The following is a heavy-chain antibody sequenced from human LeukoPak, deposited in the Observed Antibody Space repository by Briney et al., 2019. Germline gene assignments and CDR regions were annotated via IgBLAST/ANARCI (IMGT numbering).Heavy chain of an antibody. CDR1: GFTFSSYG. J-gene: IGHJ6*03. V-gene: IGHV3-21*01. CDR3: ARTPIYYYYYMDV. CDR2: ISSSSSYI. Sequence: GGSLRLSCAASGFTFSSYGMHWVRQAPGKGLEWVSSISSSSSYIYYADSVKGRFTISRDNAKNSLYLQMNSLRAEDTAVYYCARTPIYYYYYMDVWGKGTTVTISS.